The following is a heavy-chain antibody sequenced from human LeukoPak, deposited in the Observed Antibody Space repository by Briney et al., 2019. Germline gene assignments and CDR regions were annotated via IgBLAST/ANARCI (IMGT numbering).Heavy chain of an antibody. J-gene: IGHJ4*02. CDR1: GFTFNTYG. D-gene: IGHD4-17*01. CDR2: ISKGGNDD. Sequence: PGGSLRLSCAVSGFTFNTYGLHWVRQAPGKGLEWLAFISKGGNDDYYADSVKGRFTISRDNSKKTLYLQMNSLRDEDTAVYYCAKLPTSYGDYGWDYWGQGTLVIVSS. CDR3: AKLPTSYGDYGWDY. V-gene: IGHV3-30*18.